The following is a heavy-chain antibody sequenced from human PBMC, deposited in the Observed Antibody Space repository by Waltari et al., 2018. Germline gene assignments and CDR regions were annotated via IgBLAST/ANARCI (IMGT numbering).Heavy chain of an antibody. D-gene: IGHD3-10*01. CDR3: ARAYSMVRGVIAGLEDWFDP. CDR1: GYTFTSYG. Sequence: QVQLVQSGAEVKKPGASVKVSCKASGYTFTSYGISWVRQAPGQGLEWMGWISAYNGNTNYAQKLQGRVTMTTDTSKSTAYMELRSLRSDDTAVYYCARAYSMVRGVIAGLEDWFDPWGQGTLVTVSS. V-gene: IGHV1-18*01. CDR2: ISAYNGNT. J-gene: IGHJ5*02.